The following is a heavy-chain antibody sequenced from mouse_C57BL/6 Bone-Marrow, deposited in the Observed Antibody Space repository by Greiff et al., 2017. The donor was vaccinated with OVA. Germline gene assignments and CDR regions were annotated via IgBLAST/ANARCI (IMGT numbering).Heavy chain of an antibody. CDR1: GYTFTSYW. Sequence: QVQLQQPGAELVKPGASVKMSCKASGYTFTSYWITWVKQRPGQGLEWIGDIYPGSGSTNYNEKFKSKATLTVYTSSSTAYMQLSSLTSEDSAVYYGVRDYGSVYYFDYWGQGTTLTVSS. CDR2: IYPGSGST. D-gene: IGHD1-1*01. V-gene: IGHV1-55*01. CDR3: VRDYGSVYYFDY. J-gene: IGHJ2*01.